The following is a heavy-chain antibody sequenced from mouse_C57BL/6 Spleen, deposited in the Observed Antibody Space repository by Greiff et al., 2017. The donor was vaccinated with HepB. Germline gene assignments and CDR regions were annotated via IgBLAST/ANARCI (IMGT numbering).Heavy chain of an antibody. V-gene: IGHV1-15*01. CDR1: GYTFTDYE. CDR2: IDPETGGT. CDR3: TRFRDYGSLYAMDY. Sequence: VKLMESGAELVRPGASVTLSCKASGYTFTDYEMHWVKQTPVHGLEWIGAIDPETGGTAYNQKLKGKAILTADKSSSTAYMELRSLTSEDSAVYYCTRFRDYGSLYAMDYWGQGTSVTVSS. J-gene: IGHJ4*01. D-gene: IGHD1-1*01.